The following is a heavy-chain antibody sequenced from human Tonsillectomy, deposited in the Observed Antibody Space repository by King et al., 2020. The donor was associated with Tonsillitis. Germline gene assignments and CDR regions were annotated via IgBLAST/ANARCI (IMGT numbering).Heavy chain of an antibody. V-gene: IGHV3-20*04. D-gene: IGHD6-19*01. J-gene: IGHJ4*02. CDR1: GFTFDDYG. CDR2: INWNGGSI. CDR3: AREDSSGWYYFDY. Sequence: VQLVESGGGVVRPGGSLRLSCAASGFTFDDYGMSWVRQAPGKGLEWVSSINWNGGSIGDADSVKGRVNISRDNAKNSLYLQMNSLRAEDTALYYCAREDSSGWYYFDYWGQGTLVTVSS.